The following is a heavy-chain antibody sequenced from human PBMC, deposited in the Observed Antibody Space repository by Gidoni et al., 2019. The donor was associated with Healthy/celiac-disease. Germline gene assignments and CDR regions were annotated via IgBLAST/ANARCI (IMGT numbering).Heavy chain of an antibody. Sequence: QVQLVQSGAEVKKPGASVKVSCKASGYTFTRYAMHWVRQAPGQRLEWMGWINAGNGNTKYSQKIQGRVTITRDTSASTAYMELSSLRSEDTAVYYCARESSRGWYYYYYGMDVWGQGTTVTVSS. V-gene: IGHV1-3*01. D-gene: IGHD6-19*01. CDR1: GYTFTRYA. CDR2: INAGNGNT. J-gene: IGHJ6*02. CDR3: ARESSRGWYYYYYGMDV.